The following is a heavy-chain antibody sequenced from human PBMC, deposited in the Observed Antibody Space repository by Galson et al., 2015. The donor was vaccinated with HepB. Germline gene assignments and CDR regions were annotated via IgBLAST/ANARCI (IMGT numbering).Heavy chain of an antibody. CDR2: TWYRSKWYY. J-gene: IGHJ4*02. Sequence: CAISGDSVSSKSAAWNWIRQSPSRGLEWLGRTWYRSKWYYGYAVSVKSRITINPDTSKNQFSLHLNSVTPEDTAVYYCARSAGDLDYWGQGILVTVSS. D-gene: IGHD7-27*01. CDR3: ARSAGDLDY. CDR1: GDSVSSKSAA. V-gene: IGHV6-1*01.